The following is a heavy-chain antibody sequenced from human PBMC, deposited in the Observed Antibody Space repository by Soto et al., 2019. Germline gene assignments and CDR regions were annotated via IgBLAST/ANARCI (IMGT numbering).Heavy chain of an antibody. Sequence: PGGSLRLSCAASGFTFSDYSMNWVRQAPGKGLEWLSSITSTGSYIYYADSVKGRFTISRDNAGSSLFLQMNSLRAEDTAMYYCARDSPYSSSWSYFDYWGQGTLVTVSS. CDR1: GFTFSDYS. V-gene: IGHV3-21*01. CDR3: ARDSPYSSSWSYFDY. J-gene: IGHJ4*02. D-gene: IGHD6-13*01. CDR2: ITSTGSYI.